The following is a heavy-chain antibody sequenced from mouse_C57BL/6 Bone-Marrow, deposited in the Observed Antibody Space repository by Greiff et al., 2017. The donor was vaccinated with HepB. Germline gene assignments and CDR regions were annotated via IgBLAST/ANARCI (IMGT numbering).Heavy chain of an antibody. V-gene: IGHV1-50*01. Sequence: VKLQESGAELVKPGASVKLSCKASGYTFTSYWMQWVKQRPGQGLEWIGEIDPSDSYTNYNQKFKGKATLTVDTSSSTAYMQLSSLTSEDSAVYYCARWGAFYAMDYWGQGTSVTVSS. CDR3: ARWGAFYAMDY. J-gene: IGHJ4*01. CDR1: GYTFTSYW. CDR2: IDPSDSYT.